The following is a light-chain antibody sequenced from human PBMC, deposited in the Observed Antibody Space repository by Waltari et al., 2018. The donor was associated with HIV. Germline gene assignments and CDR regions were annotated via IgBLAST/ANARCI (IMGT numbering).Light chain of an antibody. J-gene: IGLJ2*01. CDR1: STDVAGYIS. CDR3: SSYAGSNNVV. Sequence: QSALTQPPSEAGSPGPSVTISCTGTSTDVAGYISVSWYQQHPGKAPKLMIYEVSKRPSGVPDRFSGSKSGNTASLTVSGLQAEDEADYYCSSYAGSNNVVFGGGTKLTVL. V-gene: IGLV2-8*01. CDR2: EVS.